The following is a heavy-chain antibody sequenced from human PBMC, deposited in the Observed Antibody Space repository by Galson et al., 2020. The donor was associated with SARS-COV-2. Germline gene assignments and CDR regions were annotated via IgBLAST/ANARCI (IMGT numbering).Heavy chain of an antibody. CDR3: ARDWLGTNYDFWSGYYEYYFDY. Sequence: KIGESLKISCAASGFTFSSYSMNWVRQAPGKGLEWVSSISSSSSYIYYADSVKGRFTISRDNAKNSLYLQMNSLRAEDTAVYYCARDWLGTNYDFWSGYYEYYFDYWGQGTLVTVSS. D-gene: IGHD3-3*01. CDR1: GFTFSSYS. CDR2: ISSSSSYI. J-gene: IGHJ4*02. V-gene: IGHV3-21*01.